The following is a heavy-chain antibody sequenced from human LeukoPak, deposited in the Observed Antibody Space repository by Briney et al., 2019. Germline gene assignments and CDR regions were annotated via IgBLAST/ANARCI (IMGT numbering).Heavy chain of an antibody. Sequence: SSETLSLTCTVSGGSISSGDYYWSWIRQPPGKGLEWIGYIYYSGSTNYNPSLKSRVTISVDTSKNQFSLKLSSVTAADTAVYYCARGAPSAPPYYYYYYMDVWGKGTTVTVSS. V-gene: IGHV4-61*08. J-gene: IGHJ6*03. CDR1: GGSISSGDYY. CDR3: ARGAPSAPPYYYYYYMDV. CDR2: IYYSGST.